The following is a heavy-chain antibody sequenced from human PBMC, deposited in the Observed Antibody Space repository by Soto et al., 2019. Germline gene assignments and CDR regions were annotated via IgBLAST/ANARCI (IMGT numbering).Heavy chain of an antibody. D-gene: IGHD2-2*02. CDR1: GYTFSGYY. CDR3: ARSLTEGYCTITGCYTRPLYGMDV. Sequence: ASVKVSCKASGYTFSGYYIHWLRQAPGQGLEWMGWINPNSGGTNYAQRFQGRVTVTRDTPTSTAYMELSRLTSDDTAVYYCARSLTEGYCTITGCYTRPLYGMDVWGQGTTVTVSS. CDR2: INPNSGGT. J-gene: IGHJ6*02. V-gene: IGHV1-2*02.